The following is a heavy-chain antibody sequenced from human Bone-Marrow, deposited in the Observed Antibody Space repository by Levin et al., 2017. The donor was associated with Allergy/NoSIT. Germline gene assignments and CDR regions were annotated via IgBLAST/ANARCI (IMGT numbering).Heavy chain of an antibody. Sequence: GESLKISCAASGFTFSSYSMNWVRQAPGKGLEWVSSISSSSSYIYYADSVKGRFTISRDNAKNSLYLQMNSLRAEDTAVYYCARPSPRALRYFDWLLYDYYGMDVWGQGTTVTVSS. CDR3: ARPSPRALRYFDWLLYDYYGMDV. V-gene: IGHV3-21*01. D-gene: IGHD3-9*01. J-gene: IGHJ6*02. CDR1: GFTFSSYS. CDR2: ISSSSSYI.